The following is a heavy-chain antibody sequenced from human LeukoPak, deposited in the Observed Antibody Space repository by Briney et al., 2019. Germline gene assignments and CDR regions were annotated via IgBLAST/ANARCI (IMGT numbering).Heavy chain of an antibody. CDR3: ARKGIAAAGDY. V-gene: IGHV4-34*01. D-gene: IGHD6-13*01. J-gene: IGHJ4*02. CDR1: GGSFSGYY. Sequence: PSETLSLTCAVYGGSFSGYYWSWIRQPPGKGLEWIGEINHSGGTNYNPSLKSRVTISVDTSKNQFSLKLSSVTAADTAVYYCARKGIAAAGDYWGQGTLVTVSS. CDR2: INHSGGT.